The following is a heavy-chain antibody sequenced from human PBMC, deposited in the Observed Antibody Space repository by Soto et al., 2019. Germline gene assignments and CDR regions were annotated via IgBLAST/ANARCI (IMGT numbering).Heavy chain of an antibody. Sequence: PGGSLRLSCGASGFTFNSHGMHWVRQAPGKGLEWVAVISYEGSNNFYAESVEGRFTISRDNSKNTPYLQMNSLRREDTAVYYCARGAEYQLLSRDYFYGMDVWGQGTTVTVSS. D-gene: IGHD2-2*01. CDR3: ARGAEYQLLSRDYFYGMDV. J-gene: IGHJ6*02. CDR1: GFTFNSHG. CDR2: ISYEGSNN. V-gene: IGHV3-30*03.